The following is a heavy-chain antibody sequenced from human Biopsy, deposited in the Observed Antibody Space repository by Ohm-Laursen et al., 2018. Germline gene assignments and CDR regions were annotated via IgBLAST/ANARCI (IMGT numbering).Heavy chain of an antibody. V-gene: IGHV4-4*07. D-gene: IGHD1-26*01. CDR3: AGIVLGPTNDAFDI. CDR1: GDSIRNYY. Sequence: GTLSLTCTVSGDSIRNYYWSWIRQAAGKGLEWIGRIYPGGGTIYNPSLKSRVTMSVDTSKNHFSLNLNSVTATDTAVYYCAGIVLGPTNDAFDIWGQGTMVTVSS. J-gene: IGHJ3*02. CDR2: IYPGGGT.